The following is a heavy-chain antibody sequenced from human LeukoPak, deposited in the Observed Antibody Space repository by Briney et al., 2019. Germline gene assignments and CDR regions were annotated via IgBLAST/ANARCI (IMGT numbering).Heavy chain of an antibody. D-gene: IGHD6-13*01. CDR2: IYYSGSS. CDR1: GGSLSSYY. CDR3: ARRSSSWYYGYFDL. V-gene: IGHV4-59*08. Sequence: PSETLSLTCTVSGGSLSSYYWSWIRQPPGKGPEWIGYIYYSGSSNYNPSLKSRVTISVHTSKNQFSLRLSSVTAADTAVYYCARRSSSWYYGYFDLWGRGTLVTVSS. J-gene: IGHJ2*01.